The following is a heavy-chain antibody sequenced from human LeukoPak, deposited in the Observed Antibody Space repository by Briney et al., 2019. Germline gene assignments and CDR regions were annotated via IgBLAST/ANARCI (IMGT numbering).Heavy chain of an antibody. CDR1: GFTFSSYA. J-gene: IGHJ3*02. CDR3: AKDWWIQLWLRRGMAFDI. V-gene: IGHV3-23*01. CDR2: ISGSGGST. D-gene: IGHD5-18*01. Sequence: PGGSLRLSCAASGFTFSSYAMSWVRQAPGKGLEWVSAISGSGGSTYYADSVKGRFTISRDNSKNTLYLQMNSLRAEDTAVYYCAKDWWIQLWLRRGMAFDIWGQGTMVTVSS.